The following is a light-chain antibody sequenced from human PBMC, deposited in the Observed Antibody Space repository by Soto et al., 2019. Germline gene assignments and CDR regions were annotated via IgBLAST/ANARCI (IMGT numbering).Light chain of an antibody. CDR2: GAS. J-gene: IGKJ2*01. Sequence: EIVLTQSPGTLSLSPGERVTLSCRASQSVGSSFLAWYQQKPGQAPRLLIYGASSMATGIPDRFSGSGSGTDFTLTISRLEPEDCAVYYCQQYGSSPPYTFGQGTKLEIK. CDR1: QSVGSSF. CDR3: QQYGSSPPYT. V-gene: IGKV3-20*01.